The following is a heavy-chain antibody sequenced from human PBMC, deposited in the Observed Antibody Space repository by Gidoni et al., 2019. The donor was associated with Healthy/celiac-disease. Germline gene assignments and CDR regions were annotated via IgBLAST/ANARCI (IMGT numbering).Heavy chain of an antibody. CDR2: INPNSGGT. V-gene: IGHV1-2*02. D-gene: IGHD3-16*01. Sequence: QVQLVQSGAEVKKPGASVKVSCKASGYTFTGYYMHWVRQAPGQGLEWMGWINPNSGGTNYAQKFQGRVTMTRDTSSSTAYMELSRLRSDDTAVYYCAAHYDYVWGSWLGAFDIWGQGTMVTVSS. CDR1: GYTFTGYY. CDR3: AAHYDYVWGSWLGAFDI. J-gene: IGHJ3*02.